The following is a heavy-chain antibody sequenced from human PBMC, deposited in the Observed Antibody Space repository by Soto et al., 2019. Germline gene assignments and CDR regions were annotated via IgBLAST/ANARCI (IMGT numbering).Heavy chain of an antibody. J-gene: IGHJ4*02. CDR3: ARDTVTIAAAGRIFYFDY. Sequence: SQTLSLTCAISGDSVSSNSAAWNWIRQSPSRGLEWLGRTYYRSKWYNDYAVSVKSRITINPDTSKNQFSLQLNSVTPEDTAVYYCARDTVTIAAAGRIFYFDYWGQGTLVTVSS. D-gene: IGHD6-13*01. CDR2: TYYRSKWYN. CDR1: GDSVSSNSAA. V-gene: IGHV6-1*01.